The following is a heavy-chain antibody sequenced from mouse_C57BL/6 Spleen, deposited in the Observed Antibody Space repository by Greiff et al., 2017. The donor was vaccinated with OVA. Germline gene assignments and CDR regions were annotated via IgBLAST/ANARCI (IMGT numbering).Heavy chain of an antibody. Sequence: QVHVKQSGPELVKPGASVKISCKASGYAFSSSWMNWVKQRPGKGLEWIGRIYPGDGDTNYNGKFKGKATLTADKSSSTAYMQISSLTSEDSAVYFCAREGVVGYAMDYWGQGTSVTVSS. D-gene: IGHD1-1*01. CDR2: IYPGDGDT. CDR1: GYAFSSSW. V-gene: IGHV1-82*01. J-gene: IGHJ4*01. CDR3: AREGVVGYAMDY.